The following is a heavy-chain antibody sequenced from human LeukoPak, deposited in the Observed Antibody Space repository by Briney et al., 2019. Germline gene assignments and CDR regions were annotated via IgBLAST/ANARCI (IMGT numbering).Heavy chain of an antibody. CDR3: ARVRRYYDSSGYYVFDY. D-gene: IGHD3-22*01. Sequence: PSETLSLTCTVSGGSISSYYWSWIRQPPGKGLEWIGYIYYSGSTNYNPSLKSRVTISVDTSKNQFSLKLSSVTAADTAVYYCARVRRYYDSSGYYVFDYWGQGTLVTVSS. CDR1: GGSISSYY. V-gene: IGHV4-59*01. J-gene: IGHJ4*02. CDR2: IYYSGST.